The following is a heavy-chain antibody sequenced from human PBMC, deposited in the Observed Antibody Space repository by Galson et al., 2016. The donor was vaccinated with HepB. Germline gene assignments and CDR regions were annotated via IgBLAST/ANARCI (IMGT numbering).Heavy chain of an antibody. V-gene: IGHV3-30*09. CDR2: ISYDGSKK. CDR1: GFSFSACA. D-gene: IGHD3-22*01. CDR3: ARDGGVQTDSYDSSGCGYFDY. J-gene: IGHJ4*02. Sequence: SLRLSCAASGFSFSACAMHWVRQAPGKGLEWVAVISYDGSKKYYADSVKGRFAISRDNSKNTLYLQLNSLRTEDTTVYYCARDGGVQTDSYDSSGCGYFDYWGQGTLVTVSS.